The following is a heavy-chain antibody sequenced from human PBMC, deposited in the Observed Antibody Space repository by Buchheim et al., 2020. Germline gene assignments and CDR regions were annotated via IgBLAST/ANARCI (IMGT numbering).Heavy chain of an antibody. CDR2: IYTSGST. CDR1: GGSISSGSYY. D-gene: IGHD2-2*02. J-gene: IGHJ6*02. CDR3: ARVVGRYCSSTSCYTSRTSYYYYGMDV. Sequence: QVQLQESGPGLVKPSQTLSLTCTVSGGSISSGSYYWSWIRQPAGKGLEWIGRIYTSGSTNYNPSLKSRVTISVDTSKNQFSLKLSSVTAADTAVYYCARVVGRYCSSTSCYTSRTSYYYYGMDVWGQGTT. V-gene: IGHV4-61*02.